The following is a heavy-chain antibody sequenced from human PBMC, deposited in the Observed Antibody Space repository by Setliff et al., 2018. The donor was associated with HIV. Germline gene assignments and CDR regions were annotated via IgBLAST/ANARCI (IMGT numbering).Heavy chain of an antibody. D-gene: IGHD1-26*01. CDR2: IGGSGGST. Sequence: PGGSLRLSCEASGISFSSYAMNWVRQAPGKGLEWVSVIGGSGGSTYYADSVKGRFTISRDNAKNSLFLQMNSLRAEDTAVYYCARSSTLPWELPYFDYWGQGTLVTVSS. CDR1: GISFSSYA. V-gene: IGHV3-23*01. J-gene: IGHJ4*02. CDR3: ARSSTLPWELPYFDY.